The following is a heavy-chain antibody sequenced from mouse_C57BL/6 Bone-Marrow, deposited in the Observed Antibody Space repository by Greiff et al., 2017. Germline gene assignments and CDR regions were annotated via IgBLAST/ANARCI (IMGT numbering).Heavy chain of an antibody. CDR3: ARTITTVVAPSYWYFDV. J-gene: IGHJ1*03. CDR1: GYTFTDYY. Sequence: VQLQQSGPELVKPGASVKISCKASGYTFTDYYINWVKQRPGQGLEWIGWIYPGSGNTKYNEKFKGKATLTVDTSSSTAYMQLSSLTSEDSAVYFCARTITTVVAPSYWYFDVWGTGTTVTVSS. V-gene: IGHV1-84*01. CDR2: IYPGSGNT. D-gene: IGHD1-1*01.